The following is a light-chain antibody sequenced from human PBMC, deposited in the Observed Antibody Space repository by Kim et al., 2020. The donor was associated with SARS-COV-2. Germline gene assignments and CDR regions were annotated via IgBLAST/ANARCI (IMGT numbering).Light chain of an antibody. CDR2: GAS. J-gene: IGKJ4*01. CDR1: QSVSSSY. CDR3: QQYGSSPLT. V-gene: IGKV3-20*01. Sequence: SPGEGATLSCRASQSVSSSYLAWYQQKPGQAPRLLIYGASSRATGIPDRFSGSGSGTEFTLTISRLEPEDFAVYYCQQYGSSPLTCGGGTKVDIK.